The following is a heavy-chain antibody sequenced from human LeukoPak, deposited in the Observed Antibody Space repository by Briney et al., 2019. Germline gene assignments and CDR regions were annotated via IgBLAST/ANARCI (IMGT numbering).Heavy chain of an antibody. J-gene: IGHJ3*02. CDR2: IYHSGST. Sequence: SETLSLTCTVSGGSISSYYWGWIRQPPGKGLEWIGSIYHSGSTYYNPSLKSRVTISVDTSKNQFSLKLSSVTAADTAVYYCARDGAYYDFWSGYYAEGAFDIWGQGTMVTVSS. D-gene: IGHD3-3*01. CDR1: GGSISSYY. CDR3: ARDGAYYDFWSGYYAEGAFDI. V-gene: IGHV4-39*07.